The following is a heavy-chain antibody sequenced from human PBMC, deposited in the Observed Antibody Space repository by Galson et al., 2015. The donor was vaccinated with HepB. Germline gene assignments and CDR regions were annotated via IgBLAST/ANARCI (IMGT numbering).Heavy chain of an antibody. J-gene: IGHJ6*02. CDR3: ARDRWPQGYGVDV. CDR2: IYYRSKWGY. Sequence: SAISGDSVSSNNAAWNWIRQSPSRGLEWLGRIYYRSKWGYDYAESVKSRITINSDTSKNQFSLQLNSVTPEDTAVYYCARDRWPQGYGVDVWGQGTTVTVSS. CDR1: GDSVSSNNAA. D-gene: IGHD4-23*01. V-gene: IGHV6-1*01.